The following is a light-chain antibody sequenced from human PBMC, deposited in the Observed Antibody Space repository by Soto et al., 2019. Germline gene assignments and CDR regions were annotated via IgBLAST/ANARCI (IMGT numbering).Light chain of an antibody. CDR2: DAS. CDR3: QYYSFYPT. J-gene: IGKJ1*01. CDR1: QSISRR. Sequence: DIQMTQSPSTVSASVGERVTITCRASQSISRRLAWYQQKPGKAPYLLMYDASTLHRGVPSRFSGSGFGTEFTLTSNSLQPDDFAAYYCQYYSFYPTFGPGTKVEI. V-gene: IGKV1-5*01.